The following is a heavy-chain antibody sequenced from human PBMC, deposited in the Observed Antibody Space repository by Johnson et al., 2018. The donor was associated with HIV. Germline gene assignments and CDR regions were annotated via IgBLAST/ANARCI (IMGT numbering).Heavy chain of an antibody. V-gene: IGHV3-9*01. J-gene: IGHJ3*02. Sequence: VQLVESGGGLVQPGRSLRLSCAASKFTFDDYAMHWVRQAPGKGLEWVSGISWNSGSIGYADSVKGRFTISRDNAKNSLYLQMNRLRAEDTALFYCAKEVRYDSSVSAFDIWGQGTMVTVSS. CDR2: ISWNSGSI. CDR1: KFTFDDYA. CDR3: AKEVRYDSSVSAFDI. D-gene: IGHD3-22*01.